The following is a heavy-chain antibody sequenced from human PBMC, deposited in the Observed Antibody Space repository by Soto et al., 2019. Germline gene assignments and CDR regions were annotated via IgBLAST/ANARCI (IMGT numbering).Heavy chain of an antibody. CDR2: IYHSGST. CDR1: GGPISSYY. V-gene: IGHV4-59*12. Sequence: SETLSLTCTVSGGPISSYYWSWIRQTAGKGLEWLAYIYHSGSTNYNPSLKGRVTISIDTSRNQFSLKLSSVTAADTAVYYCARASNKRGYSYGPDYWGQGTLVTVSS. D-gene: IGHD5-18*01. CDR3: ARASNKRGYSYGPDY. J-gene: IGHJ4*02.